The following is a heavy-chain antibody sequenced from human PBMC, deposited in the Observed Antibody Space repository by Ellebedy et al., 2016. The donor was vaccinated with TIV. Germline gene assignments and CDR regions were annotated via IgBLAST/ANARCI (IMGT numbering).Heavy chain of an antibody. CDR2: MNPKSGNT. J-gene: IGHJ3*02. Sequence: AASVKVSCKASGYTFTSYDINWARQAPGQGLEWMGWMNPKSGNTAYAQKFQDWVTITRDTSISTAYMELTRLRRDDTAVYYCARKTGNRGDFGIWGQGTMVAVSS. V-gene: IGHV1-8*01. D-gene: IGHD7-27*01. CDR1: GYTFTSYD. CDR3: ARKTGNRGDFGI.